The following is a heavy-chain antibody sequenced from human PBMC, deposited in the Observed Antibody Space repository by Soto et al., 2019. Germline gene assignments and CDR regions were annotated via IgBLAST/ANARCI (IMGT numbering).Heavy chain of an antibody. CDR2: INHSGST. V-gene: IGHV4-34*01. D-gene: IGHD2-2*02. J-gene: IGHJ4*02. CDR1: GGSFSGYY. CDR3: AGGPLLGGFCSSTSCYTGGFDY. Sequence: SETLSLTCAVYGGSFSGYYWSWIRQPPGKGLEWIGEINHSGSTNYNPSLKSRVTISVDTSKNQFSLKLSSVTAADTAVYYCAGGPLLGGFCSSTSCYTGGFDYWGQGTLVTVSS.